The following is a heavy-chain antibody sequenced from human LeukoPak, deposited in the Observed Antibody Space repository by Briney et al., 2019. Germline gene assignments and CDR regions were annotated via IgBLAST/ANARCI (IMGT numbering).Heavy chain of an antibody. CDR1: GFTFSDYY. CDR3: AKDSSLSLISGYYFDY. V-gene: IGHV3-11*04. J-gene: IGHJ4*02. Sequence: GGSLRLSCAASGFTFSDYYMSWIRQAPGKGLEWVSYISSSGSTIYYADSVKGRFTISRDNSKNTLYLQMNSLRAEDTAVYYCAKDSSLSLISGYYFDYWGQGTLVTVSS. CDR2: ISSSGSTI. D-gene: IGHD1-14*01.